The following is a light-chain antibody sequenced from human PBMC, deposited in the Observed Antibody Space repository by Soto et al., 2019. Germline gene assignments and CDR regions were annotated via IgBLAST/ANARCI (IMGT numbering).Light chain of an antibody. J-gene: IGKJ2*01. CDR1: QSGSNY. CDR2: DAS. Sequence: EIVLTQSPATLSVSPGERATLSCRASQSGSNYLAWYQHKPGQAPRLLIYDASNRATGVPARFSGSWSGTDFTLTISSLEPEYFALYYCQKGGTFGQGTKWEIK. V-gene: IGKV3-11*01. CDR3: QKGGT.